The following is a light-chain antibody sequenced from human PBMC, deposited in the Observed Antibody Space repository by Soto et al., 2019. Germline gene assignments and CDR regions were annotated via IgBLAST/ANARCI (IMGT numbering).Light chain of an antibody. CDR3: SSYARNRDVL. J-gene: IGLJ2*01. CDR2: DVS. V-gene: IGLV2-14*01. Sequence: QSALTQPASVSGSPGQSITISCTGTSSDVGDYDYVSWYQQHPGKAPKLMIYDVSNRPSGVSNRFSGSKSGNTASLTISGLQAEDEADYYCSSYARNRDVLFGGGTKLTVL. CDR1: SSDVGDYDY.